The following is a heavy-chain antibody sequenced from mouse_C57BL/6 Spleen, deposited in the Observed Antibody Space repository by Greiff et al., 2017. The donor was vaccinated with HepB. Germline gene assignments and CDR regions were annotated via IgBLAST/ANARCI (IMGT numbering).Heavy chain of an antibody. V-gene: IGHV14-3*02. J-gene: IGHJ2*01. CDR3: ARINA. CDR2: IDPANDNT. Sequence: EVQLQQSGAELVKPGASVKLSCTASGFNIKDTYMHRVKQRPDQGLEWIGRIDPANDNTKSDPKFQGKVTITADTSSNTAYLQLSSLTSEDPAFYSCARINAWGQGTTITVSS. CDR1: GFNIKDTY.